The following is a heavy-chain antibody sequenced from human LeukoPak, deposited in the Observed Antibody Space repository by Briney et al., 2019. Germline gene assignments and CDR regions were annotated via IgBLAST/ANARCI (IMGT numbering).Heavy chain of an antibody. D-gene: IGHD3-16*01. V-gene: IGHV3-30-3*01. J-gene: IGHJ4*02. CDR1: GFTFSSYA. CDR3: ARAPIWGSGGYYFDY. Sequence: GRSLRLSCAASGFTFSSYAMHWVRQAPGKGLEWVAVISYDGSNKYYADSVKGRFTISRDNSKNTLYLQMNSLRAEDTAVYHCARAPIWGSGGYYFDYWGQGVLVTVSS. CDR2: ISYDGSNK.